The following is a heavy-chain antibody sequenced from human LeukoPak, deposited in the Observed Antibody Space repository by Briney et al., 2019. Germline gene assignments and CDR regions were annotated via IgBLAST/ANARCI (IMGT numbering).Heavy chain of an antibody. Sequence: GGSLRLSCAASGFTFSSYGMHWVRQAPGKGLEWVAYIQYDRSNEQYAHSVKGRFRISRDNSKNILYLQMNSLRAEDTAVYYCAKDRCSNGIGCYYYYMDVWGKGTTVTVSS. V-gene: IGHV3-30*02. CDR1: GFTFSSYG. CDR2: IQYDRSNE. J-gene: IGHJ6*03. CDR3: AKDRCSNGIGCYYYYMDV. D-gene: IGHD2-8*01.